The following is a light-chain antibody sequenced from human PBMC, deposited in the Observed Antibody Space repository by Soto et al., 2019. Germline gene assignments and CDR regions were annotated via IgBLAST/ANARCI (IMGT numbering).Light chain of an antibody. Sequence: PGERGTISCRASHSVANNYLAWYQQKDGQVPRLLIFGASSRATGVPHRFSASGSGTDFTLTISRLEPEDFAVYYCQQRSNWPPKITFGQGTRLEIK. CDR3: QQRSNWPPKIT. CDR2: GAS. J-gene: IGKJ5*01. CDR1: HSVANNY. V-gene: IGKV3D-20*02.